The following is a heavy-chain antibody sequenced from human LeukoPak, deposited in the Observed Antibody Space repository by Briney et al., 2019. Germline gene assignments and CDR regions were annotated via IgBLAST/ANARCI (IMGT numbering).Heavy chain of an antibody. CDR3: ARQWLGPKYFQH. Sequence: ASVKVSCKASGYTFTGYYMHWVRQAPGQGLEWMGWINPNSGGTNYAQKFQGRVTMTRDTSISTAYMELSRLRSGDTAVYYCARQWLGPKYFQHWGQGTLVTVSS. D-gene: IGHD6-19*01. V-gene: IGHV1-2*02. J-gene: IGHJ1*01. CDR2: INPNSGGT. CDR1: GYTFTGYY.